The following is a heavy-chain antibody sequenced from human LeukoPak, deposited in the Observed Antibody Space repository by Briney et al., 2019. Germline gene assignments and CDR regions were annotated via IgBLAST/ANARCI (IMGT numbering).Heavy chain of an antibody. V-gene: IGHV1-18*01. CDR2: SSPYNGNT. D-gene: IGHD6-19*01. CDR3: ARGGTSGWRTPNDDY. Sequence: ASVKVSCKASGYTFTTYGISWVRQAPGQGLEWMGWSSPYNGNTNYAQKLRGRVTMTTDTSTSTAYMELRSLRSDDTAVYYCARGGTSGWRTPNDDYWGQGTLVTVSP. J-gene: IGHJ4*02. CDR1: GYTFTTYG.